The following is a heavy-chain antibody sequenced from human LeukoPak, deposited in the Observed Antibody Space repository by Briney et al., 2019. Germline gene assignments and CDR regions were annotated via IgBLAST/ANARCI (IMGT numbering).Heavy chain of an antibody. D-gene: IGHD5-18*01. V-gene: IGHV3-48*03. CDR1: GFTFSHYE. J-gene: IGHJ6*03. CDR3: AKGGKDTAWPYYYYYMDV. Sequence: PGGSLRLSCAASGFTFSHYEMNWVRQAPGKGLEWVSYITSSGSDTYYADSVRGRFTISRDNANDSLYLQMNSLRAEDTAVYYCAKGGKDTAWPYYYYYMDVWGKGTTVTISS. CDR2: ITSSGSDT.